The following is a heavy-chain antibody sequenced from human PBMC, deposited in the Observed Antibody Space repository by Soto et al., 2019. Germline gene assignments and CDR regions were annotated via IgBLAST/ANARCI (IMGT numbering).Heavy chain of an antibody. CDR3: AKNVKYSYGHDAFDI. V-gene: IGHV3-23*01. D-gene: IGHD5-18*01. CDR1: GFTFKNFA. J-gene: IGHJ3*02. Sequence: EVQLLESGGGLVQPGGSLRLSCEASGFTFKNFAFNWVRQAPGKGPGWVSSISGSGGNTFYADSVVGRFTISRDNFENTLYLQMNSLRAEDTAVYYCAKNVKYSYGHDAFDIWGQGTVVTVSS. CDR2: ISGSGGNT.